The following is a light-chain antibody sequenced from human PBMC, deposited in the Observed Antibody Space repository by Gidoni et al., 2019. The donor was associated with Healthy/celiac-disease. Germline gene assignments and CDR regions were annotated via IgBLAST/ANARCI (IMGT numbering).Light chain of an antibody. V-gene: IGKV3-15*01. Sequence: DIVMTQSPATLSVSPGERAPLSCRASQSVSSNLAWYQQKPGQAPRLLIYGASTRATGIPARFSGSGSGTEFTLTISSLQSEDFAVYYCQQYNNWLWTFXQXTKVEIK. CDR2: GAS. J-gene: IGKJ1*01. CDR1: QSVSSN. CDR3: QQYNNWLWT.